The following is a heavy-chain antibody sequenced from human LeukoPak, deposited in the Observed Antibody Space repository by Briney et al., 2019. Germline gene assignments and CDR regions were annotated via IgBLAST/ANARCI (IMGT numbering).Heavy chain of an antibody. CDR3: ARVSGGATETAMVLTYFDY. V-gene: IGHV3-64*01. J-gene: IGHJ4*02. CDR2: ISSNGGST. CDR1: GFTFSSYA. Sequence: GGSLRLSCAASGFTFSSYAMHWVRQAPGKGLEYVSAISSNGGSTYYANSVKGRFTISRDNSKNTLYLQMGSLRAEDMAVYYCARVSGGATETAMVLTYFDYWGQGTLVTVSS. D-gene: IGHD5-18*01.